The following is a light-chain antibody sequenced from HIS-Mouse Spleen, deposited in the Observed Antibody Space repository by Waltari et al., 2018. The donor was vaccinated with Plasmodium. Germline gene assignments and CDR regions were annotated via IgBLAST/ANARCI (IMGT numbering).Light chain of an antibody. Sequence: EIVLTQSPGTLSLSPGDRATLSCRASQSVSSSYLAWYQQKPGQAPRLRIYGASSRATGIPDRFSGSGYGTDFTLTISRLEPEDFAVYYCQQYGSSPYTFGQGTKLEIK. V-gene: IGKV3-20*01. CDR2: GAS. CDR1: QSVSSSY. J-gene: IGKJ2*01. CDR3: QQYGSSPYT.